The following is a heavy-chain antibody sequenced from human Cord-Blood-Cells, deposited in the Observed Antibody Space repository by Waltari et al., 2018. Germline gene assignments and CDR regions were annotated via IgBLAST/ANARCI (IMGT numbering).Heavy chain of an antibody. CDR3: ASPYYYDSSGYYYFDY. V-gene: IGHV1-69*01. CDR2: INPIFGTA. CDR1: GGTFSSYA. J-gene: IGHJ4*02. D-gene: IGHD3-22*01. Sequence: QVQLVQSGAEVKKPGSSVKVSCKASGGTFSSYAISWVRQAPGQGLEWMGGINPIFGTANYAQKVQGRVTITADESTSTAYMELSRLRSEDTAVYYCASPYYYDSSGYYYFDYWGQGTLVTVSS.